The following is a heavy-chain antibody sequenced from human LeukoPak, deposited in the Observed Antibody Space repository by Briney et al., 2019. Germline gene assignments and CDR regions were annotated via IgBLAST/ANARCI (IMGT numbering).Heavy chain of an antibody. CDR3: ARDSGPDAFDI. CDR2: IYSGGST. V-gene: IGHV3-66*02. J-gene: IGHJ3*02. D-gene: IGHD1-26*01. CDR1: GFTVRSNY. Sequence: GGSLRLSCAASGFTVRSNYMGWVRQAPGKGLEWVSVIYSGGSTYYADSVKGRFTISRDNSKNTLYLQMNSLRAEDTAVYYCARDSGPDAFDIWGQGTMVTVSS.